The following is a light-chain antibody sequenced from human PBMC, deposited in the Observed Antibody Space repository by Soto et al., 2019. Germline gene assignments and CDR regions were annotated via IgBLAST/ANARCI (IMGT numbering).Light chain of an antibody. V-gene: IGKV1-39*01. CDR2: TAS. CDR1: QSISTY. Sequence: DIQMTQSPSSLSASVGDRVTITFRASQSISTYLNWYQQKPGKAPKLLIYTASSLQSGVPSRLSGSGSGTDFSLTISSLQPEDFATYYCQQGDSTPITFGQGTRLEI. J-gene: IGKJ5*01. CDR3: QQGDSTPIT.